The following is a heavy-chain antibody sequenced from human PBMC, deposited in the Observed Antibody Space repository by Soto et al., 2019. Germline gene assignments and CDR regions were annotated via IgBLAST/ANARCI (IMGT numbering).Heavy chain of an antibody. Sequence: GRGLEWVSYISSSGVTTNYADSMEGRFAISRDNAKNTLYLQMNSLRVEDTALFFQAKDGIGFTVPVSEFLLNRSSDL. J-gene: IGHJ2*01. V-gene: IGHV3-48*01. D-gene: IGHD2-15*01. CDR3: AKDGIGFTVPVSEFLLNRSSDL. CDR2: ISSSGVTT.